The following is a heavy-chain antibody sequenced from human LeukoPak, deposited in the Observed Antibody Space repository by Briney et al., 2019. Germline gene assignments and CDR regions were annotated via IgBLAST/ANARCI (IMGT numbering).Heavy chain of an antibody. CDR1: GFTFSSYS. CDR3: AKDSPYYDFWSGYYGTYFDY. J-gene: IGHJ4*02. V-gene: IGHV3-21*04. Sequence: GGSLRLSCAASGFTFSSYSMNWVRQAPGKGLEWVSSISSSSSYIYYADSVKGRFTISRDNSKNTLYLQMNSLRAEDTAVYYCAKDSPYYDFWSGYYGTYFDYWGQGTLVTVSS. CDR2: ISSSSSYI. D-gene: IGHD3-3*01.